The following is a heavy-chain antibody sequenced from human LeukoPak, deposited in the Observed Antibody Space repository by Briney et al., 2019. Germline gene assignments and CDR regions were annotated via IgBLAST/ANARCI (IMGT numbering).Heavy chain of an antibody. D-gene: IGHD3-10*01. CDR2: IDGSGGT. CDR1: GFTFSSYG. Sequence: TGRSLRLSCAASGFTFSSYGMHWVRQAPGKGLEWVSGIDGSGGTYYADSVKGRVTISRDNAKNTLYLQMNGLRADDTAVYYCAKEQNIRGVIIMVDSWGQGTLVIVSS. V-gene: IGHV3-23*01. J-gene: IGHJ4*02. CDR3: AKEQNIRGVIIMVDS.